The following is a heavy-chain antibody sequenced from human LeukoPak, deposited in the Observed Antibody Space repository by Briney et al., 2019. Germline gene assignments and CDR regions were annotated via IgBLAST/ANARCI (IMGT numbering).Heavy chain of an antibody. CDR1: GFTFSSYS. V-gene: IGHV3-48*01. CDR3: ARRAITSLDY. Sequence: GGSLRLSCAASGFTFSSYSMNWVRQAPGKGLEWVSYISSSSSTIYYADSLKGRFTISRDNAKNSLYLQMNSLSAEDTAVYYCARRAITSLDYWGQGTLVTVSS. D-gene: IGHD3-16*01. J-gene: IGHJ4*02. CDR2: ISSSSSTI.